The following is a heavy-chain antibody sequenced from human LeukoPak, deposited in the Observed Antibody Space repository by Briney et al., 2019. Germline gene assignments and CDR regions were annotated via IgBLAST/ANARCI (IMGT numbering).Heavy chain of an antibody. Sequence: PGGSLRLSCAASGFTFSSYSMNWVRQAPGKGLEWVSYISSSSSTIYYADSVKGRFTISRDNSKNTLYLQMNSLRAEDTAVYYCAKVVDSYYYDSSGLDYWGQGTLVTVSS. CDR3: AKVVDSYYYDSSGLDY. V-gene: IGHV3-48*01. D-gene: IGHD3-22*01. CDR1: GFTFSSYS. J-gene: IGHJ4*02. CDR2: ISSSSSTI.